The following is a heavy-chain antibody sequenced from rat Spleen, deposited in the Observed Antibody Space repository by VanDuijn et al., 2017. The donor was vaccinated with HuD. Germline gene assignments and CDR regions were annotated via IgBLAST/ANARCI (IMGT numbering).Heavy chain of an antibody. CDR3: AAHGPRISRFAY. D-gene: IGHD2-7*01. CDR1: GFTFSNYD. Sequence: EVQLVESGGGLVQPGRSLKLSCAASGFTFSNYDMAWVRQAPTKGLEWVASISTGGGHTYYRDSAKGRFTISRDNAKSTLYLQIDSLRSEDTATYYCAAHGPRISRFAYWGQGTLVTVSS. J-gene: IGHJ3*01. CDR2: ISTGGGHT. V-gene: IGHV5S23*01.